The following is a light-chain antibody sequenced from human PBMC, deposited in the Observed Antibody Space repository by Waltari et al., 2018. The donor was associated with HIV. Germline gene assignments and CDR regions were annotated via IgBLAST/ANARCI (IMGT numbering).Light chain of an antibody. Sequence: QSVLTQPPSVSGAPGQRVTVSCSGSSSSIGSGYVCWYQQLPGAAPQLVIYRNDQRPSGVPDRFSGSKSGTSASRAISGLRSEDEAVYYCGAWNGSPSGPVFGGGTKLTVL. J-gene: IGLJ3*02. CDR3: GAWNGSPSGPV. CDR1: SSSIGSGY. CDR2: RND. V-gene: IGLV1-47*01.